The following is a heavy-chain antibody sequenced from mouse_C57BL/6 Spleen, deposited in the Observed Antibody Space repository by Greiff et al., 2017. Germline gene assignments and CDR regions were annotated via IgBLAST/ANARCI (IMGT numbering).Heavy chain of an antibody. CDR1: GYAFSSSW. CDR3: ERCYYGSSYVYAMDD. CDR2: IYPGDGDT. V-gene: IGHV1-82*01. J-gene: IGHJ4*01. D-gene: IGHD1-1*01. Sequence: VQLQQSGPALVKPGASVQISCKASGYAFSSSWLNWVKQRPGKGLEWIGRIYPGDGDTNYNGKFKGKATLTADKSYSTAYMQLSSLTSEDSAVYGCERCYYGSSYVYAMDDWGQGTSVTVSS.